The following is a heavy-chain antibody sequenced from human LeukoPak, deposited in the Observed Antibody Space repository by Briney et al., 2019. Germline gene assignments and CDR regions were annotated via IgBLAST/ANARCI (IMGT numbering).Heavy chain of an antibody. CDR2: IYTSGST. D-gene: IGHD2/OR15-2a*01. CDR1: GGSISSGSYY. CDR3: TRGREYGDYLDY. Sequence: SETLSLTCTVSGGSISSGSYYWSWIRQPAGKGLEWIGRIYTSGSTNYNPSLKSRVTMSLDTSKNQVSLKLNSVTDADTAVYYCTRGREYGDYLDYWGQGTLVTVSS. J-gene: IGHJ4*02. V-gene: IGHV4-61*02.